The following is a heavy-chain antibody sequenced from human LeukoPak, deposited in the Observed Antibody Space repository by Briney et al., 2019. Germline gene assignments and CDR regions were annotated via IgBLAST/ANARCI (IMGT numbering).Heavy chain of an antibody. V-gene: IGHV3-48*01. D-gene: IGHD4-23*01. CDR1: GFTFSSYW. CDR2: ISTSSSTI. CDR3: ARDRTQGYGGNSDY. Sequence: GGSLRLSCAASGFTFSSYWMSWVRQAPGKGLEWISYISTSSSTIYYADSVKGRFTISRENAKNSLYLQMDSLRGEDAAVYYCARDRTQGYGGNSDYWGQGTLVTVSS. J-gene: IGHJ4*02.